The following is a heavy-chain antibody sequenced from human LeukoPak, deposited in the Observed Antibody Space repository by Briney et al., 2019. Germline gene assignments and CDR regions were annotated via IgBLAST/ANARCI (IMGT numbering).Heavy chain of an antibody. Sequence: SVKVSCKASGGTFSSYAISWVRQAPGRGLEWMGGIIPIFGTANYAQKFQGRVTITADESTGTAYMELSSLRSEDTAVYYCARDTVFGVAKEGYFDYWGQGTLVTVSS. V-gene: IGHV1-69*01. CDR3: ARDTVFGVAKEGYFDY. J-gene: IGHJ4*02. CDR2: IIPIFGTA. CDR1: GGTFSSYA. D-gene: IGHD3-3*01.